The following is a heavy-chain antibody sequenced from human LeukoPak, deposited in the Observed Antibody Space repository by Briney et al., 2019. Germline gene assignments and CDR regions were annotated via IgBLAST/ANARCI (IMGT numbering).Heavy chain of an antibody. D-gene: IGHD6-19*01. J-gene: IGHJ4*02. V-gene: IGHV4-39*01. CDR1: GGSISSSSYY. Sequence: SETLSLTCTVSGGSISSSSYYWGWIRQPPGKGLEWIGSIYYSGGTYYNPSLKSRVTISVDTSKNQFSLKLSSVTATDTAVYYCARHPFSAPFDYWGQGILVTVSS. CDR2: IYYSGGT. CDR3: ARHPFSAPFDY.